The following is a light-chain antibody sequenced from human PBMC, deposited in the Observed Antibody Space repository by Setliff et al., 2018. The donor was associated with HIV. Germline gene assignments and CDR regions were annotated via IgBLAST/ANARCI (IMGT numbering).Light chain of an antibody. CDR1: SGSIGSSY. V-gene: IGLV6-57*03. CDR3: QSSDSNTGI. J-gene: IGLJ2*01. CDR2: EDD. Sequence: NFMLTQPHSVSESPGKTVTISCTRSSGSIGSSYVQWYQLRPGSAPITIIYEDDERPSGVPDRFTGSIDSSSDSASLTISALKTEDEADYFCQSSDSNTGIFGGGTKVTVL.